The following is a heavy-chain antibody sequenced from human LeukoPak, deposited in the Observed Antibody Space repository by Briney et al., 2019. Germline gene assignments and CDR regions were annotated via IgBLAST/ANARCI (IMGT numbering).Heavy chain of an antibody. V-gene: IGHV3-33*06. Sequence: GGSLRLSCAASGFTFSSYGMHSVRQAPGKGLEWVAVIWYDGSNKYYADSVKGRFTISRDNSKNTLYLQMNSLRAEDTAVYYSAKERLELRSLDYWGQGTLVTVSS. CDR1: GFTFSSYG. D-gene: IGHD1-7*01. CDR3: AKERLELRSLDY. CDR2: IWYDGSNK. J-gene: IGHJ4*02.